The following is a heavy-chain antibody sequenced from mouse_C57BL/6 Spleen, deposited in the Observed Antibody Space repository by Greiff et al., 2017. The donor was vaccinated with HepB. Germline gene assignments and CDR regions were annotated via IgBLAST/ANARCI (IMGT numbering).Heavy chain of an antibody. CDR3: ARGVGSYFDY. J-gene: IGHJ2*01. D-gene: IGHD1-1*02. V-gene: IGHV5-17*01. CDR1: GFTFSDYG. Sequence: EVHLVESGGGLVKPGGSLKLSCAASGFTFSDYGMHWVRQAPEKGLEWVAYISSGSSTIYYADTVKGRFTISRDNAKNTLFLQMTSLRSEDTAMYYCARGVGSYFDYWGQGTTLTVSS. CDR2: ISSGSSTI.